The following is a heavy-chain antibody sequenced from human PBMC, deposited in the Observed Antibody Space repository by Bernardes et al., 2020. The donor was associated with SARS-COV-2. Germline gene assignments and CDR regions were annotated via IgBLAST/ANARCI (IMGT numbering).Heavy chain of an antibody. CDR1: EFTVSGNN. J-gene: IGHJ4*02. CDR3: ARESAYKSGWRKYYFDY. CDR2: IYNGGST. V-gene: IGHV3-53*01. D-gene: IGHD6-19*01. Sequence: LRLSCAASEFTVSGNNMHWVRQAPGKGLELISVIYNGGSTYYADPVKGRFTISRDISKSTLYLQMNSVRADDTAVYFCARESAYKSGWRKYYFDYWGQGIPVTVSS.